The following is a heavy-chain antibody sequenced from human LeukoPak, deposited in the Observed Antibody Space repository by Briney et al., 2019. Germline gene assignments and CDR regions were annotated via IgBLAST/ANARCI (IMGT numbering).Heavy chain of an antibody. CDR2: IKRDGSEK. CDR1: GFTFSSYW. J-gene: IGHJ4*02. Sequence: GGSLRLSCAASGFTFSSYWMTWVRQAPGRGLEWVGNIKRDGSEKYYVDSVKGRFTISRDNAKNSLYLQMNSLRAEDTAVYYCARDSRFLEDYWGQGTLVTVSS. V-gene: IGHV3-7*01. CDR3: ARDSRFLEDY. D-gene: IGHD3-3*01.